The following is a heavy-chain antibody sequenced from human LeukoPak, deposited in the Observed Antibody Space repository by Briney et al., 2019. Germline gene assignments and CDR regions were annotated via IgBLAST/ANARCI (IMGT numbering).Heavy chain of an antibody. CDR2: MNPNSGNT. Sequence: GASVKVSCKASGYTFTSYDINWVRQDTGQGLEWMGWMNPNSGNTGYAQKFQGRVTMTRNTSISTAYMELSSLRSEDTAVYYCARAELDVIVVPAAEENYYYYYMDVWGKGTTVTVSS. J-gene: IGHJ6*03. CDR1: GYTFTSYD. D-gene: IGHD2-2*01. V-gene: IGHV1-8*01. CDR3: ARAELDVIVVPAAEENYYYYYMDV.